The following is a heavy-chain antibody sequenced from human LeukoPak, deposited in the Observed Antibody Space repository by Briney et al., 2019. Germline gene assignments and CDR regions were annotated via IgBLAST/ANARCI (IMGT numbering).Heavy chain of an antibody. J-gene: IGHJ5*02. CDR1: GFTFSSYA. V-gene: IGHV3-30-3*01. CDR3: ARGRLLWFGELSWFDP. D-gene: IGHD3-10*01. Sequence: PGGSLRLSCAASGFTFSSYAMHWVRQAPGKGLEWVAVISYDGSNKYYADSVKGRFTISRDNSKNTLYLQMNSPRAEDTAVYYCARGRLLWFGELSWFDPWGQGTLVTVSS. CDR2: ISYDGSNK.